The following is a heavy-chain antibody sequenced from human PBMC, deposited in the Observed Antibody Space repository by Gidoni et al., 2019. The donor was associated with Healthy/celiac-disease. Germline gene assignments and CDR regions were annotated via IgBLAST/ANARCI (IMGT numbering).Heavy chain of an antibody. Sequence: QVQLVESGGGVVQPGGSRRLSCAAAGFTFSSYALHWVRQAPGKGLEWVAVISYDGSNKYYADSVKGRFTISRDNSKNTLYLQMNSLRAEDTAVYYCARDLGFGELSRNSYYYYGMDVWGQGTTVTVSS. V-gene: IGHV3-30*01. CDR3: ARDLGFGELSRNSYYYYGMDV. J-gene: IGHJ6*02. D-gene: IGHD3-10*01. CDR1: GFTFSSYA. CDR2: ISYDGSNK.